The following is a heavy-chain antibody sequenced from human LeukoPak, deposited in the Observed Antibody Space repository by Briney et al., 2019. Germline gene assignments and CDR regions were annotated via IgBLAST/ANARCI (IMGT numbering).Heavy chain of an antibody. D-gene: IGHD4-17*01. CDR1: GFTFSDYA. J-gene: IGHJ5*02. CDR3: ARDLLGDYIP. V-gene: IGHV3-23*01. CDR2: ISGSGGNT. Sequence: GGSLRLSCAASGFTFSDYAMNWVRQAPGKGLEWVSTISGSGGNTYYAGSVKGRFTISRDNSKNTLYLQMNSLRAEDTAVYYCARDLLGDYIPWGQGTLVTVSS.